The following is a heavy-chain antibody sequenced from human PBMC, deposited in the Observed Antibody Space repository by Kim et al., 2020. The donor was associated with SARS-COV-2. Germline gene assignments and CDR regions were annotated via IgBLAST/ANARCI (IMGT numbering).Heavy chain of an antibody. CDR1: GFTFSSYW. D-gene: IGHD3-3*01. CDR3: ARVTYDFWSGYWGYYYYYGMDV. Sequence: GGSLRLSCAASGFTFSSYWMSWVRQAPGKGLEWVANIKQDGSEKYYVDSVKGRFTISRDNAKNSLYLQMNSLRAEDTAVYYCARVTYDFWSGYWGYYYYYGMDVWGQGTTVTVSS. V-gene: IGHV3-7*03. CDR2: IKQDGSEK. J-gene: IGHJ6*02.